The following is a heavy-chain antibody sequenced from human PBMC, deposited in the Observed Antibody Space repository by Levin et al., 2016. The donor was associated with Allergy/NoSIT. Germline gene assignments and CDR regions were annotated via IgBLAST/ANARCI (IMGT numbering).Heavy chain of an antibody. D-gene: IGHD3-22*01. CDR1: GFTFSSHW. J-gene: IGHJ4*02. Sequence: GGSLRLSCEVSGFTFSSHWMSWARQAPGKGLEWVAALKEDASLQLYGDSVKGRFTISRDNAKNSLYLQMNSLRAEDTAVYYCARASNYYDSSGPDYWGQGTLVTVSS. CDR3: ARASNYYDSSGPDY. V-gene: IGHV3-7*01. CDR2: LKEDASLQ.